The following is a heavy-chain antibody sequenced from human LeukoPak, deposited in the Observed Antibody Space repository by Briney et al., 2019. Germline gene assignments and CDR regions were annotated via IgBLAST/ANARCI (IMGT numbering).Heavy chain of an antibody. J-gene: IGHJ4*02. CDR1: GGSISSYY. V-gene: IGHV4-39*07. CDR2: IYYSGNT. Sequence: SETLSLTCTVSGGSISSYYWGWIRQPPGKGLEWIGSIYYSGNTYYNPSLKSRVTISVDTSKNQFSLKLSSVTAADTAVYYCARVSDYYDSSGYLDYWGQGTLVTVSS. CDR3: ARVSDYYDSSGYLDY. D-gene: IGHD3-22*01.